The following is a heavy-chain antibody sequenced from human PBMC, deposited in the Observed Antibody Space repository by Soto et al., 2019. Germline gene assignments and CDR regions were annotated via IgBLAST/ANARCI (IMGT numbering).Heavy chain of an antibody. D-gene: IGHD2-21*02. V-gene: IGHV4-30-4*01. CDR2: VYYTGST. J-gene: IGHJ5*02. CDR3: VRTARQGAVAPHWFDR. CDR1: GASIRSTDYY. Sequence: SETLSLTCTVSGASIRSTDYYWSWIRQAPGKGLEWIGYVYYTGSTYYNPSLVSRLTISVDTSKNQFSLKLTSVTAAETAVYYCVRTARQGAVAPHWFDRWGQGTQVTVSS.